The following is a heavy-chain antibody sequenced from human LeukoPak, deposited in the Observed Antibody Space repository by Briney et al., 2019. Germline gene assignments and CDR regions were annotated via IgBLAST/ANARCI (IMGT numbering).Heavy chain of an antibody. CDR1: GFTFSGSA. V-gene: IGHV3-73*01. Sequence: GGSLRLSCAASGFTFSGSAMHWVRQASGNGLEWVGRIRSKANSYATAYAASVKGRFTISRDDSKNTAYLQMNSLKTEDTAVYYCTRHGENSGSSLDYWGQGTLVTGSS. CDR3: TRHGENSGSSLDY. D-gene: IGHD1-26*01. J-gene: IGHJ4*02. CDR2: IRSKANSYAT.